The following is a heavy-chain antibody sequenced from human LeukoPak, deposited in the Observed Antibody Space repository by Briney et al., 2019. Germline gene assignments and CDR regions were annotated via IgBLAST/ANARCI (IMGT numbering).Heavy chain of an antibody. D-gene: IGHD6-19*01. CDR2: ISSSSYI. CDR1: GFTFSSYS. V-gene: IGHV3-21*01. J-gene: IGHJ4*02. CDR3: ASWRAVAIDY. Sequence: GESLKISCAASGFTFSSYSMNWVRQAPGKGLEWVSSISSSSYIYYADSVKGRFTISRDNAKNSLYLQMNSLRAKDTAVYYCASWRAVAIDYWGQGTLVTVSS.